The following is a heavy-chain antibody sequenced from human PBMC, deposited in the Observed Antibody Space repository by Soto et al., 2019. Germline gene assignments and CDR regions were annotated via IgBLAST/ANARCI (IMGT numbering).Heavy chain of an antibody. D-gene: IGHD1-1*01. Sequence: PSPTLSLTCAISGDSVSSNNAAWNWIRQSPSRGLEWLGRTYYRSKWYRDYPISMKSRITINPDTSKNQFSLQLSSVTPEDTAVYYCARGALLEMTSSFDYWGQGTLVTVFS. CDR3: ARGALLEMTSSFDY. J-gene: IGHJ4*02. V-gene: IGHV6-1*01. CDR1: GDSVSSNNAA. CDR2: TYYRSKWYR.